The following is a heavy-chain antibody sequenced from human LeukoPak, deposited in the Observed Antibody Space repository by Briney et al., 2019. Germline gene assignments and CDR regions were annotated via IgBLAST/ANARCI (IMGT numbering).Heavy chain of an antibody. CDR2: IIPIFGTA. J-gene: IGHJ4*02. Sequence: ASVKVSCKASGGTFSSYATSWVRQAPGQGLEWMGGIIPIFGTANYAQKFQGRVTITADESTSTAYMELSSLRSEDTAVYYCAQTGNVWGSYRPPVYWGQGTLVTVSS. D-gene: IGHD3-16*02. CDR3: AQTGNVWGSYRPPVY. CDR1: GGTFSSYA. V-gene: IGHV1-69*01.